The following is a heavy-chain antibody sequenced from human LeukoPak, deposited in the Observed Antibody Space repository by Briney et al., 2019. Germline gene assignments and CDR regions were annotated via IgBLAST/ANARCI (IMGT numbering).Heavy chain of an antibody. Sequence: GGSLRLSCAASGFTVSSNYMSWVRQAPGKGLEWVSVIYSGGSTYYADSVKGRFTISRDNSKNTLYLQMNSLRAEDTAVYYCAREATVTLFDYWGQGTLLTVSS. CDR1: GFTVSSNY. D-gene: IGHD4-11*01. CDR2: IYSGGST. V-gene: IGHV3-66*01. CDR3: AREATVTLFDY. J-gene: IGHJ4*02.